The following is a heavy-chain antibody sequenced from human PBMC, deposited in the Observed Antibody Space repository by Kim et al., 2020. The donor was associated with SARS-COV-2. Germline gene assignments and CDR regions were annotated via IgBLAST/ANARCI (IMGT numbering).Heavy chain of an antibody. CDR2: IKRKVDGTTT. V-gene: IGHV3-15*01. CDR3: TTAAYCSGGSCQDNLFDP. J-gene: IGHJ5*02. CDR1: GFRFKDAW. Sequence: GGSLRLSCVASGFRFKDAWMSWVRQPPGKGLEWVGRIKRKVDGTTTDYSAPVKGRFFISRDDSKNTMYLQMNSLKTEDTGFYYCTTAAYCSGGSCQDNLFDPWGQGTLVTVSS. D-gene: IGHD2-15*01.